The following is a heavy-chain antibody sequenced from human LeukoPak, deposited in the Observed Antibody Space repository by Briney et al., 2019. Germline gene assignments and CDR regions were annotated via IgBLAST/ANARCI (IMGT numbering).Heavy chain of an antibody. J-gene: IGHJ4*02. Sequence: GGSLRLSCAASGFTFRSYSMNWVRQAPGKGLEWVSSISSSSYIYYADSVKGRFTISRDNAKNSLSLQMNSLRAEDTAVYYCARDPGYCSNGICYPDYWGQGTLVTVSS. D-gene: IGHD2-8*01. CDR3: ARDPGYCSNGICYPDY. CDR2: ISSSSYI. V-gene: IGHV3-21*01. CDR1: GFTFRSYS.